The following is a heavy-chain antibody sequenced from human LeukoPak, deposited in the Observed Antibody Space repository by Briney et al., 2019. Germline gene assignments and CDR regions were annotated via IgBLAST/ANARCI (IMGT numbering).Heavy chain of an antibody. V-gene: IGHV4-39*01. D-gene: IGHD4-17*01. J-gene: IGHJ4*02. CDR3: ARAPTVTFFDY. Sequence: SETLSLTCTVSGGSISSSRYYWGWIRQPPGKGLEWIGSIYYSRSTYYNPSLKSRVTISVDTSKNQFSLKLSSVTAADTAVYYCARAPTVTFFDYWGQGTLVTVSS. CDR1: GGSISSSRYY. CDR2: IYYSRST.